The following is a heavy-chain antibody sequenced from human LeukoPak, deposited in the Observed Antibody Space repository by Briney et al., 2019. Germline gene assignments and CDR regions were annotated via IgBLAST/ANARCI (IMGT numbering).Heavy chain of an antibody. J-gene: IGHJ4*02. V-gene: IGHV3-30*18. CDR1: GFTFSSTG. Sequence: GGSLRLSCTASGFTFSSTGMHWVRQAPGKGLDWVASISYDGSSKKYVDSVKGRFTISRDNSKRTLYLQMNSLRSEDTAVYYCAKEGLRFFDFWGQGTLVTVSS. D-gene: IGHD5-12*01. CDR3: AKEGLRFFDF. CDR2: ISYDGSSK.